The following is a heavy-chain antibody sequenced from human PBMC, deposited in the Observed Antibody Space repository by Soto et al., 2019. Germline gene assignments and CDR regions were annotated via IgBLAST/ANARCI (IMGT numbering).Heavy chain of an antibody. CDR3: ERSRPPYSSSPPGWFDP. CDR2: SYYSGST. CDR1: GGSISSSSHY. Sequence: EPLSLTFTVSGGSISSSSHYWGWIRQPPGKGLEWIGSSYYSGSTYYNPSLKSRVTISVDTSKNQFSLKLSSVTAADTAVYYCERSRPPYSSSPPGWFDPWGQGNLVTVSS. D-gene: IGHD6-13*01. J-gene: IGHJ5*02. V-gene: IGHV4-39*01.